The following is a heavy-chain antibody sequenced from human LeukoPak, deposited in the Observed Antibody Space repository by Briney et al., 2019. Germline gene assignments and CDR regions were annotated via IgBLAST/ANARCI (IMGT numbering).Heavy chain of an antibody. CDR2: INHSGST. J-gene: IGHJ3*02. CDR3: ARGLRRYYYDSSGTGAFDI. D-gene: IGHD3-22*01. Sequence: SETLSVTCAVYGGSFNGYYWSWIRQPPGKGLEWIGEINHSGSTNYNPSLKSRVTISVDTSKNQFSLKLSSVTAADTAVYYCARGLRRYYYDSSGTGAFDIWGQGTMLTVSS. V-gene: IGHV4-34*01. CDR1: GGSFNGYY.